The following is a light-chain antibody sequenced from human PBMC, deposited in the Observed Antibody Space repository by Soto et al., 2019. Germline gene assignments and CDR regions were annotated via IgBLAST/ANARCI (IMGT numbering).Light chain of an antibody. J-gene: IGKJ2*01. Sequence: DLQMTQSPSTLSASVGDRVIITCRASQSISNSLAWYQKKPGKAPKLLIYKSSGLESGVPPRFSGSGSGTEFTLTISSLQPDDFATYYCQQYSDHPFAFGQGTKLEI. V-gene: IGKV1-5*03. CDR2: KSS. CDR1: QSISNS. CDR3: QQYSDHPFA.